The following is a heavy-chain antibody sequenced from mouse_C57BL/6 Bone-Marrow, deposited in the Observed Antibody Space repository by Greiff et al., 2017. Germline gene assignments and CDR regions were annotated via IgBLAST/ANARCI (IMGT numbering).Heavy chain of an antibody. CDR3: GRWFVRGYFDV. CDR1: GYTFTSYG. V-gene: IGHV1-81*01. CDR2: IYPRSGNT. J-gene: IGHJ1*03. D-gene: IGHD2-3*01. Sequence: QVQLQQSGAELARPGASVKLSCKASGYTFTSYGISWVKQRPGQGLEWIGEIYPRSGNTYYNEKFKGKATLTADKSSSTAYMELRSLTSEDSAVYVCGRWFVRGYFDVWGTGTTVTVSS.